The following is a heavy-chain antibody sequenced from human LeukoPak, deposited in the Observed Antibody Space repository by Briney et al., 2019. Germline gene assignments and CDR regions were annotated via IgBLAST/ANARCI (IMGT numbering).Heavy chain of an antibody. V-gene: IGHV4-34*01. CDR2: INKSVSA. Sequence: SETLSLTCAVYGGSFRGYYWTCTRQPPGEGLECVGEINKSVSANYNPSLKSQVTISKDMSKKQFSLKLTSVTAADTAVYYCVRGERGVRGVPNKALHFDYWGQGTLVTVSS. CDR3: VRGERGVRGVPNKALHFDY. J-gene: IGHJ4*02. D-gene: IGHD3-10*01. CDR1: GGSFRGYY.